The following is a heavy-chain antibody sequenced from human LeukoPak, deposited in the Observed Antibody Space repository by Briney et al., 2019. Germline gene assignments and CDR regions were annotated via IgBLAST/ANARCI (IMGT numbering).Heavy chain of an antibody. Sequence: ASVKVSCKASGYTFTSYGISWVRQAPGQGLEWMGWISAYSGNTNYAQKLQGRVTMTTDTSTSTAYMELRSLRSDDTAVYYCARDRSRYGSGSVDYWGQGTLVTVSS. CDR1: GYTFTSYG. CDR2: ISAYSGNT. D-gene: IGHD3-10*01. J-gene: IGHJ4*02. CDR3: ARDRSRYGSGSVDY. V-gene: IGHV1-18*01.